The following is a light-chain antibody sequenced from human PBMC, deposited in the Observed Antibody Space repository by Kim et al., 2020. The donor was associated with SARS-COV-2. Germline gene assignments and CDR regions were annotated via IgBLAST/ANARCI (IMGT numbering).Light chain of an antibody. V-gene: IGLV2-8*01. CDR3: SSYAGPNRLGV. CDR2: EVT. Sequence: QSVTISCTGTNSDVGGYNYVSWYQHHPGKAPKLIIYEVTERPSGVPDRFSGSKSGNTASLTVSGLQSEDEADYYCSSYAGPNRLGVFGGGTQLTVL. CDR1: NSDVGGYNY. J-gene: IGLJ3*02.